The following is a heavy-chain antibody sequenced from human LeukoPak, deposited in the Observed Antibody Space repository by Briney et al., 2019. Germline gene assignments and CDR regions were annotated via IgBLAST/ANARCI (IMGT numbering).Heavy chain of an antibody. CDR3: ARDRRYYYDSSGLFDP. CDR2: IYQSGYT. CDR1: GASIISTNW. D-gene: IGHD3-22*01. J-gene: IGHJ5*02. Sequence: PSETLSLTCNVSGASIISTNWWNWVRQPPGKGLEWIGEIYQSGYTKYNPSLKSRVTISVDKSKNQFSLRLNSVTAADTAVYYCARDRRYYYDSSGLFDPWGQGTLVTVSS. V-gene: IGHV4-4*02.